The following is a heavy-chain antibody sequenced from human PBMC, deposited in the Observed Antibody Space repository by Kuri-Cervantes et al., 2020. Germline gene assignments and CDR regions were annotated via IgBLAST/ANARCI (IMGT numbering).Heavy chain of an antibody. CDR2: ISYDGSNK. D-gene: IGHD3-3*01. CDR1: GFTFSSYG. V-gene: IGHV3-30*18. Sequence: GGSLRLSCAASGFTFSSYGMHWVRQAPGKGLEWVAVISYDGSNKYYADSVKGRFTISRDNSKNTLYLQMNSLRAEDTAVYYCAKVGSGYYRFDYWGQGTLVTVSS. J-gene: IGHJ4*02. CDR3: AKVGSGYYRFDY.